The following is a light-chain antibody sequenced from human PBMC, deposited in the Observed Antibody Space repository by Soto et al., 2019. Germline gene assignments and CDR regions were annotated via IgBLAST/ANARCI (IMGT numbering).Light chain of an antibody. J-gene: IGKJ5*01. Sequence: EIVLPQSPGNMSLSPGERATLSCRASQSVSNTCLAWYQQTPGQAPRLLIYGASNRATGIPDRFSGSASATDFTLTISSLEPEDFSVYYCQQRSNWPPITFGQGTRLEI. CDR2: GAS. CDR1: QSVSNTC. CDR3: QQRSNWPPIT. V-gene: IGKV3D-20*02.